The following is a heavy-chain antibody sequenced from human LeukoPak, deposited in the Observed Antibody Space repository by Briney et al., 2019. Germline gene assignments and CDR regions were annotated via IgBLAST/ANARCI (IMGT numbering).Heavy chain of an antibody. CDR1: GFTVSSNY. CDR3: AREKDNWGIDAFDF. Sequence: GGSLRLSCAASGFTVSSNYMSWVRQAPGKGLEWVSVIYSGGSTYYADSVKGRFTISRDNSKNTLYLQMNSLRAEDTAVYYCAREKDNWGIDAFDFWGQGTMATVSS. D-gene: IGHD3-16*01. J-gene: IGHJ3*01. V-gene: IGHV3-66*01. CDR2: IYSGGST.